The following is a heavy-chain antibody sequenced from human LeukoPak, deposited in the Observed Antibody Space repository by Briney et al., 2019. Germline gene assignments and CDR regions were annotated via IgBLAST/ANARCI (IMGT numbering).Heavy chain of an antibody. CDR1: GFTFSSYA. CDR2: ISYDGSNK. V-gene: IGHV3-30*04. J-gene: IGHJ4*02. CDR3: ARDEYSYGYRYYFDY. Sequence: PGRSLRLSCAASGFTFSSYAMHWVRQAPGKGLEWVAVISYDGSNKYYADSVKGRFTISRDNSKNTLYLQMNGLRAEDTAVYYCARDEYSYGYRYYFDYWGQGTLVTVSS. D-gene: IGHD5-18*01.